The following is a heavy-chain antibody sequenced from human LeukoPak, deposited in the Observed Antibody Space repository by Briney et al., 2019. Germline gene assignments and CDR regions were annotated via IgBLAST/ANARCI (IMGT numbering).Heavy chain of an antibody. V-gene: IGHV1-24*01. CDR3: AAPDHYSGSYWAPEY. Sequence: ASVKVSCKVSGYTLTELSMHWVRQAPGKGLEWMGGFDPEDGETIYAQKFQGRVTMTEDTSTDTAYMELSSLRSEDTAVYYCAAPDHYSGSYWAPEYWGQGTLVTVSS. CDR1: GYTLTELS. J-gene: IGHJ4*02. CDR2: FDPEDGET. D-gene: IGHD1-26*01.